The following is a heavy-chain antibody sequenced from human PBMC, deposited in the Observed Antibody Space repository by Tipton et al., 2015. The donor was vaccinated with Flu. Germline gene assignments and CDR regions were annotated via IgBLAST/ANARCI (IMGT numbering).Heavy chain of an antibody. CDR1: GDSMSSVY. CDR3: ARGSGSGTYMIFDF. D-gene: IGHD3-10*01. V-gene: IGHV4-4*07. J-gene: IGHJ4*01. CDR2: MYASGST. Sequence: TLSLTCTVSGDSMSSVYWSWNRQPAGKGLEWIGRMYASGSTKYNPSLKSRVTMSVDTSKTQFSLKLTPVTAAGTAVYYCARGSGSGTYMIFDFWGQGTLVTVSS.